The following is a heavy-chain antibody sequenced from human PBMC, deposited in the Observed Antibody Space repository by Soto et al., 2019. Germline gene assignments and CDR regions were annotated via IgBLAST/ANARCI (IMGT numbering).Heavy chain of an antibody. J-gene: IGHJ4*01. Sequence: QVQFVQSGAEVKKPGASVKVSCRASGYTFTSYPLHWVRQAPGQRFEWMGWINAGNGNTRFSPKFQDRVIMTRDTSASTMHMELSSLRSEDTAVYYCSREVRTISGVVLLDFWGHGTLVTVAS. V-gene: IGHV1-3*01. CDR3: SREVRTISGVVLLDF. CDR1: GYTFTSYP. D-gene: IGHD3-3*01. CDR2: INAGNGNT.